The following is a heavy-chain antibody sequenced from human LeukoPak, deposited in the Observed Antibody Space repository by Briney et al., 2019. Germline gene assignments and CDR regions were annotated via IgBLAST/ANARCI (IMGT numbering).Heavy chain of an antibody. V-gene: IGHV4-61*01. J-gene: IGHJ6*03. CDR2: ISYSGST. CDR3: ARGAGYISSKDPGYYYYMDV. D-gene: IGHD6-13*01. Sequence: SETLSLTCTVSGGSISSSSYYWSWIRQPPGKGLEWIGSISYSGSTNYNPSLESRVTISVDTSKNRISLKLRSVTAADTTVYYCARGAGYISSKDPGYYYYMDVWGKGTTVTVSS. CDR1: GGSISSSSYY.